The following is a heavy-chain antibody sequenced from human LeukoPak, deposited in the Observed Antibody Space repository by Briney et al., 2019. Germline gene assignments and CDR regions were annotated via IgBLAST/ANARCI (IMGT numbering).Heavy chain of an antibody. D-gene: IGHD3-10*01. J-gene: IGHJ3*02. CDR1: GFTFSSYA. CDR2: ISGSGGST. CDR3: AKDYYGSGSYFPHDAFDI. Sequence: PGGSLRLSCAASGFTFSSYAMSWVRQAPGKGLEWVSAISGSGGSTYYADSVKGRFTISRDNSKNTLYLQMNSLRPEDTAVYYCAKDYYGSGSYFPHDAFDIWGQGTMVTVSS. V-gene: IGHV3-23*01.